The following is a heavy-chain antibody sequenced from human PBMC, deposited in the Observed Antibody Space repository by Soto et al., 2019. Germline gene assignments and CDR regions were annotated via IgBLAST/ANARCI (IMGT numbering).Heavy chain of an antibody. J-gene: IGHJ4*02. Sequence: KVSCKASGGTFSSYAISWVRQAPGQGLEWMGGIIPIFGTANYAQKFQGRVTITADESTSTAYMELSSLRSEDTAVYYCATVGGYFDWFPFDYWGQGTLVTVSS. CDR2: IIPIFGTA. V-gene: IGHV1-69*01. D-gene: IGHD3-9*01. CDR3: ATVGGYFDWFPFDY. CDR1: GGTFSSYA.